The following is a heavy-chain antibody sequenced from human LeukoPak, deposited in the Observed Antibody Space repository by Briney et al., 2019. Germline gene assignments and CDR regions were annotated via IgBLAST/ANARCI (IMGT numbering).Heavy chain of an antibody. Sequence: GGSLRLSCAASGFTFSSYWMSWVRQAPGKGLEWVANIKQDGSEKYYVDSVKGRFTISRDNAKNSLYLQMNSLRAEDTAVYYYARDDVGMITIFGVVIVGSYGMDVWGQGTTVTVSS. D-gene: IGHD3-3*01. J-gene: IGHJ6*02. CDR1: GFTFSSYW. CDR2: IKQDGSEK. V-gene: IGHV3-7*01. CDR3: ARDDVGMITIFGVVIVGSYGMDV.